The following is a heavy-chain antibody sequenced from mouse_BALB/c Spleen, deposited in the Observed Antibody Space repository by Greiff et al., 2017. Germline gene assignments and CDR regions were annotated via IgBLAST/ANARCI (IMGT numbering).Heavy chain of an antibody. D-gene: IGHD1-1*01. J-gene: IGHJ2*01. Sequence: VQLQQSGPELVKPGASVKISCKASGYTFTDYNMHWVKQSHGKSLEWIGYIYPYNGGTGYNQKFKSKATLTVDNSSSTAYMELRSLTSEDSAVYYCARGDYYGSDYWGQGTTLTVSS. CDR2: IYPYNGGT. V-gene: IGHV1S29*02. CDR1: GYTFTDYN. CDR3: ARGDYYGSDY.